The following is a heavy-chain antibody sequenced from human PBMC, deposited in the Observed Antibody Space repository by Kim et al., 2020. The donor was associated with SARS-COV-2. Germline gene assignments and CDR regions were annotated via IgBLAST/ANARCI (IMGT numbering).Heavy chain of an antibody. CDR2: IKMKSNGDAT. CDR3: ATDVPQQGAGEFDY. Sequence: SSNSWMNWVRQSPGKGLEWVGRIKMKSNGDATDYAAPVKGRFTISRDDSKNMVYLQMNSLQTEDTAVYYCATDVPQQGAGEFDYWGQGTLAT. CDR1: SSNSW. V-gene: IGHV3-15*01. J-gene: IGHJ4*02. D-gene: IGHD6-19*01.